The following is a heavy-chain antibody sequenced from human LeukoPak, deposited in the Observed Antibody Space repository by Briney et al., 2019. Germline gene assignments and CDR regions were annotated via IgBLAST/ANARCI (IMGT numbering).Heavy chain of an antibody. J-gene: IGHJ4*02. D-gene: IGHD6-19*01. CDR2: IYPGDSDT. CDR3: ARENLRSGWHRSFDY. CDR1: GYSFTSYW. V-gene: IGHV5-51*01. Sequence: PGESLKISCMGSGYSFTSYWIGWVRQMPGKGLEWMGIIYPGDSDTRYSPSFQGQVTISADKSISTAYLQWSSLKASDTAMYYCARENLRSGWHRSFDYWGQGTLVTVSS.